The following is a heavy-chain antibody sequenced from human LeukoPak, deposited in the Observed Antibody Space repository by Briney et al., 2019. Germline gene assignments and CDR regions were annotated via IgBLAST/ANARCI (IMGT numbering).Heavy chain of an antibody. CDR1: GGSISSYY. V-gene: IGHV4-59*01. CDR2: IYYSGST. CDR3: ARSTTVTTAWPFTDY. Sequence: PSETLSLTCTVSGGSISSYYRSWIRQPPGKGLEWIGYIYYSGSTNYNPSLKSRVTISVDTSKNQFSLKLSSVTAADTAVYYCARSTTVTTAWPFTDYWGQGTLVTVSS. J-gene: IGHJ4*02. D-gene: IGHD4-17*01.